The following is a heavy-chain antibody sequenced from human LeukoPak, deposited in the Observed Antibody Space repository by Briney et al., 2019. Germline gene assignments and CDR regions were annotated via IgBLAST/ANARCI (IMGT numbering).Heavy chain of an antibody. CDR3: AKAVQLWSSDY. J-gene: IGHJ4*02. Sequence: GGSLRLSCAACGFTFSSYAMSWVRQAPGKGVEGVSAISGSGGSTYYADSVKGRFTISRDNSKNTLYLQMNSLRAEDTAVYYCAKAVQLWSSDYWGQGTLVTVSS. CDR2: ISGSGGST. V-gene: IGHV3-23*01. CDR1: GFTFSSYA. D-gene: IGHD5-18*01.